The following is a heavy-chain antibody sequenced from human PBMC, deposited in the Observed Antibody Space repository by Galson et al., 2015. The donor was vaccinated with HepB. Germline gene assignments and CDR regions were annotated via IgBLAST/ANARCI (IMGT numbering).Heavy chain of an antibody. Sequence: SVKVSCKASGYTFTSYGISWVRQAPGQGLEWMGWISAYNGNTNYAQKLQGRVTMTTDTSTSTAYMELRSLRSDDTAVYYCARRLVIKNQAYYYGMDVWGQGTTVTVSS. D-gene: IGHD3-9*01. CDR1: GYTFTSYG. J-gene: IGHJ6*02. CDR3: ARRLVIKNQAYYYGMDV. V-gene: IGHV1-18*01. CDR2: ISAYNGNT.